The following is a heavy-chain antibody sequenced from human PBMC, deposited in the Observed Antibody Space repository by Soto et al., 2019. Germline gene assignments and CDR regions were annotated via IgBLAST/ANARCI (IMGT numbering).Heavy chain of an antibody. CDR1: GGSFSGHY. J-gene: IGHJ5*01. Sequence: SETLSLTCAVYGGSFSGHYWTWVRQPPGKGLEWIGEINHSGSATYNPPLRSRFTISVDTSKNQFSLKLTSVTAADTAIYYCASAVSITVVVQADASGNHCFDSWSQGTLVTVSS. D-gene: IGHD3-22*01. CDR2: INHSGSA. V-gene: IGHV4-34*01. CDR3: ASAVSITVVVQADASGNHCFDS.